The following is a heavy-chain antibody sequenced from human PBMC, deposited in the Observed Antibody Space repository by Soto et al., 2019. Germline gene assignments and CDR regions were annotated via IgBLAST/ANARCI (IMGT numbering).Heavy chain of an antibody. Sequence: EVQLLDSGGGLVQPGGSLRLSCAASGFTFSNYAMSWVRQTPGKGLEWVSAVSGSDGSTYYADSVKGRFTISRDNSRKALYLQMNSLRADDTAIYYCARVDADYSFHLMAYWGQGTLVTVSS. V-gene: IGHV3-23*01. CDR1: GFTFSNYA. CDR3: ARVDADYSFHLMAY. CDR2: VSGSDGST. J-gene: IGHJ4*02. D-gene: IGHD4-17*01.